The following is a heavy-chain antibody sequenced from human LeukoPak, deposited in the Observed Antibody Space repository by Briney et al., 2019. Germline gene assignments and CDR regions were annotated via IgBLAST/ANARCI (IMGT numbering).Heavy chain of an antibody. Sequence: GGSLRLSCVASGFTFSNYAMHWVRQAPGKGLECVAVIWYDGSNKYYVDSVKGRFSVSRGNSKHTLFLQMNALRAEDTAMYYCARDVSASGDQLDDWGQGTPVTVS. D-gene: IGHD2-2*01. J-gene: IGHJ4*02. V-gene: IGHV3-33*01. CDR3: ARDVSASGDQLDD. CDR1: GFTFSNYA. CDR2: IWYDGSNK.